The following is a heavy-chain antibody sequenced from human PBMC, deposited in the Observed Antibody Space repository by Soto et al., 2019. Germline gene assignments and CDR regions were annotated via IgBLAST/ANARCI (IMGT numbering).Heavy chain of an antibody. V-gene: IGHV3-30-3*01. D-gene: IGHD4-4*01. CDR1: GFTFSGYA. CDR3: ARGAYRYFDY. CDR2: ISSDGSST. Sequence: QVQLVESGGGVVQPGKSLRLSCVASGFTFSGYAMHWIRQAPGKAPEWVALISSDGSSTLYADSVRGRFTISRDNSRDNIYLQLNSLRPDDTAVFSCARGAYRYFDYWGQGTLVTVSS. J-gene: IGHJ4*02.